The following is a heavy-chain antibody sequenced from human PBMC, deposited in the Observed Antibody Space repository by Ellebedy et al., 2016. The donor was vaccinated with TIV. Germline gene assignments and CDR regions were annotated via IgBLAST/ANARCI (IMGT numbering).Heavy chain of an antibody. J-gene: IGHJ4*02. Sequence: GESLKISCAASGFTFSRYVMYWVRQAPGKGLEWVSAVSETDGRTFCADYVKGRFTISRDNSKDTLFLQMNSLTVEDTALYFCASRAENWGFFDSWGQGTLVTVSS. CDR1: GFTFSRYV. CDR2: VSETDGRT. D-gene: IGHD7-27*01. CDR3: ASRAENWGFFDS. V-gene: IGHV3-23*01.